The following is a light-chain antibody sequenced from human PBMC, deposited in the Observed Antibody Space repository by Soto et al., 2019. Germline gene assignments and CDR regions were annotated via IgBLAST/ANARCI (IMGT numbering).Light chain of an antibody. J-gene: IGKJ4*01. CDR1: QSVSSN. CDR3: QQHAHWPLT. Sequence: DIVMTQSPGTRCVSPCEIATLSCRASQSVSSNLAWYQQKPGQAPRLLIYGASTRAADVPARFSGSGSGTDFTLTISSLEPEDFAVYYCQQHAHWPLTFGGGTKVDI. CDR2: GAS. V-gene: IGKV3-15*01.